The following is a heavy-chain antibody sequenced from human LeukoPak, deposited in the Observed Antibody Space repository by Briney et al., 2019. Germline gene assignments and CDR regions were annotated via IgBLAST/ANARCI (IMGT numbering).Heavy chain of an antibody. J-gene: IGHJ3*02. V-gene: IGHV4-61*02. D-gene: IGHD6-6*01. CDR3: ASHYSRSGIDAFDI. CDR1: GGSTNNESYY. Sequence: SETLSLTCTASGGSTNNESYYWSWIRQPAGRGLEWIGRIHPTGNTMCNPSLESRVTISIDTSKNQFSLKLSSVTAADTAVYYCASHYSRSGIDAFDIWGQGTVVTVSS. CDR2: IHPTGNT.